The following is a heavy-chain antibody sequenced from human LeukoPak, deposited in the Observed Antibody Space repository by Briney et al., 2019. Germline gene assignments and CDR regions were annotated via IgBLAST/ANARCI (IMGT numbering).Heavy chain of an antibody. CDR3: ARNSGGIAARPFDY. D-gene: IGHD6-6*01. Sequence: SETLSLTCAVYGGSFSGYYWSWIRQPPGKGLEWIGEINHSGSTNYNPSLKSRVAISVDTSKNQFSLKLSSVTAADTAVYYCARNSGGIAARPFDYWGQGILVTVSS. CDR2: INHSGST. CDR1: GGSFSGYY. J-gene: IGHJ4*02. V-gene: IGHV4-34*01.